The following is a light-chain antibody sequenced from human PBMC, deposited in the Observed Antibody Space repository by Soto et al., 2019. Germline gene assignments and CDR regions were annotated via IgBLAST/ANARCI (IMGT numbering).Light chain of an antibody. J-gene: IGLJ1*01. Sequence: QSALTQPASVSGSPGHSITISCSGTSSDVGGYNYVSWYQQHPGKAPKLMIYDVSNRPSGVSNRFSGSKSGNTASLTISGLQAEDEADYYCSSYISTSTLNVFGTGTKDTV. CDR1: SSDVGGYNY. V-gene: IGLV2-14*03. CDR2: DVS. CDR3: SSYISTSTLNV.